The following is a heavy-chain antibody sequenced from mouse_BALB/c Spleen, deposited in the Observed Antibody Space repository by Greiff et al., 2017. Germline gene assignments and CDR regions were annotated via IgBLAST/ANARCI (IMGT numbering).Heavy chain of an antibody. CDR3: ARGITTVGYFDY. CDR2: ISSGGST. J-gene: IGHJ2*01. CDR1: GFTFSSYA. D-gene: IGHD1-1*01. Sequence: DVMLVESGGGLVKPGGSLKLSCAASGFTFSSYAMSWVRQTPEKRLEWVASISSGGSTYYPDSVKGRFTISRDNARNILYLQMSSLRSEDTAMYYCARGITTVGYFDYWGQGTTLTVSS. V-gene: IGHV5-6-5*01.